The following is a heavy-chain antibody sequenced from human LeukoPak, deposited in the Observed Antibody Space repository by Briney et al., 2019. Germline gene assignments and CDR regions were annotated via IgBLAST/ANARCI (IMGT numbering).Heavy chain of an antibody. V-gene: IGHV1-8*01. Sequence: ASVKVACKASGYTFTSYDINWVRQATGQGLEWMGWMNPNSGNTGYAQKFQGRVTMTRKTSIRKAYMELSSLRSEDTAVYYSARGVNYTDVWGKGTTVTVSS. CDR3: ARGVNYTDV. CDR1: GYTFTSYD. J-gene: IGHJ6*03. CDR2: MNPNSGNT.